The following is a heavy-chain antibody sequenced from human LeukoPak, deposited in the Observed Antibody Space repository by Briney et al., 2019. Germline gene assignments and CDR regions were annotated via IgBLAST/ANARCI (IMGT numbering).Heavy chain of an antibody. Sequence: GGSLRLSCAASGFTFSSYSMNWVRQAPGKGLEWVSSISSSSSYIYYADSVKGRFTISRDNAKNSLYLQMNSLRAEDTAVYYCARDTADDAFDIWGQGTMVTVSS. CDR1: GFTFSSYS. CDR3: ARDTADDAFDI. J-gene: IGHJ3*02. CDR2: ISSSSSYI. V-gene: IGHV3-21*01.